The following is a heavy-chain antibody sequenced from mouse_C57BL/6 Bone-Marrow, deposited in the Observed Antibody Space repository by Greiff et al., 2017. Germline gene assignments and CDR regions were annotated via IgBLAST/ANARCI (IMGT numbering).Heavy chain of an antibody. CDR2: ISSGGSYT. CDR1: GFTFSSYG. V-gene: IGHV5-6*02. Sequence: DVKLVESGGDLVKPGGSLKLSCAASGFTFSSYGMSWVRQTPDKRLEWVATISSGGSYTYYPDSVKGRFTISRDNAKNTLYLQMSSLKSEDTAMYYCARRGRGAWFAYWGQGTLVNVSA. J-gene: IGHJ3*01. CDR3: ARRGRGAWFAY.